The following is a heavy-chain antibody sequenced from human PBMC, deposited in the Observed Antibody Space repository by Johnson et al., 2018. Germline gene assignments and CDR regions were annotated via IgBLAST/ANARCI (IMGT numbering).Heavy chain of an antibody. V-gene: IGHV3-66*02. Sequence: VQLVQSGGGLVQPGGSLRLSCATSGFTFSTKYMSWVRQAPGKGLEWVSIIYSDDTTYYADSVKGRFLISGDKSKNTLHLQMTSLSSEDTAMYYCSILGHYGDNACDIWGQGTMVTVSS. J-gene: IGHJ3*02. CDR1: GFTFSTKY. D-gene: IGHD4-17*01. CDR3: SILGHYGDNACDI. CDR2: IYSDDTT.